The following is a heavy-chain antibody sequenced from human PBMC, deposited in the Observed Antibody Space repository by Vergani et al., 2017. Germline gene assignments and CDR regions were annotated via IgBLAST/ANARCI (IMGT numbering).Heavy chain of an antibody. CDR1: GFTFDTYT. D-gene: IGHD3-10*01. V-gene: IGHV3-23*01. J-gene: IGHJ1*01. CDR3: TTAWGLYYLHGEYFQY. CDR2: ISSGGGDI. Sequence: EVQLLESGGGLVQPGGSRRLSCAGAGFTFDTYTMAYVRQPPGKGLEWFATISSGGGDIFYADSVKGRFTISRDNSKNTLFLQMNSLKDEDTAVYYCTTAWGLYYLHGEYFQYWGRGTLVSVSS.